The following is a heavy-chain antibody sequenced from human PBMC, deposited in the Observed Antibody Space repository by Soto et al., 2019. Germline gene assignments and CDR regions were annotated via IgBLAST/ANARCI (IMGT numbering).Heavy chain of an antibody. V-gene: IGHV4-59*08. CDR3: ARFNWYFDL. CDR2: IYYSGST. J-gene: IGHJ2*01. CDR1: GGSISSYY. Sequence: QVQLQESGPGLVKTSATLFLTCTVSGGSISSYYWSWVRQPPGKGLEWIGYIYYSGSTNNNPSLKSRFTISVDTSKNQFSRKLSSVTAADTAVYYCARFNWYFDLWGRGTLVTFSS.